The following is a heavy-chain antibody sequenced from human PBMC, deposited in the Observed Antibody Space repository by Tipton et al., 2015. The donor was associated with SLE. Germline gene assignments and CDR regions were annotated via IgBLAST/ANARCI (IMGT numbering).Heavy chain of an antibody. CDR1: GGSISSSSYY. Sequence: LRLSCTVSGGSISSSSYYWGWIRQPPGKGLEWIGSIYYSGSTYYNPSLKSRVTISVDTSKNQFSLKLSSVTAADTAVYYCAGPSSGSYWIYYLDYWGQGTLVTVSS. D-gene: IGHD3-10*01. CDR3: AGPSSGSYWIYYLDY. V-gene: IGHV4-39*01. CDR2: IYYSGST. J-gene: IGHJ4*02.